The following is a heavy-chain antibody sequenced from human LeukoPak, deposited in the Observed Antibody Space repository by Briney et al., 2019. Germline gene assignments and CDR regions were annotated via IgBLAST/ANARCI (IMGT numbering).Heavy chain of an antibody. V-gene: IGHV1-2*02. Sequence: GASVKVSCKASGYSFTGYYMHWVRQAPGQGLEWMGWINPNSGGTNYAQKFQGRVTMTRDTSISTAYMELSRLRSDDTAVYYCAGARKIWQQLVPEYGDDYWGQGTLVTVSS. J-gene: IGHJ4*02. CDR2: INPNSGGT. CDR3: AGARKIWQQLVPEYGDDY. D-gene: IGHD6-13*01. CDR1: GYSFTGYY.